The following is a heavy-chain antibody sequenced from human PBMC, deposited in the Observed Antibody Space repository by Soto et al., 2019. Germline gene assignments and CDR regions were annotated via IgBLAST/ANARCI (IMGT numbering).Heavy chain of an antibody. Sequence: KTSETLSLTCTVSGGSISSYYWSWIRQPPGKGLEWIGYIYYSGSTNYNPSLKSRVTISVDTSKNQFSLKLSSVTAVDTAVYYCARDVFGGLAANWFDSWGQGTLVTVSS. J-gene: IGHJ5*01. CDR3: ARDVFGGLAANWFDS. CDR1: GGSISSYY. V-gene: IGHV4-59*01. D-gene: IGHD3-3*01. CDR2: IYYSGST.